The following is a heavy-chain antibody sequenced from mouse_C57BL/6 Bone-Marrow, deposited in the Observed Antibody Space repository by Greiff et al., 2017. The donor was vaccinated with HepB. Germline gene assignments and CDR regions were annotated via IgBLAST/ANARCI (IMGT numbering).Heavy chain of an antibody. V-gene: IGHV1-81*01. CDR3: AREGVITTVVDHWYFDV. D-gene: IGHD1-1*01. CDR2: IYPRSGNT. Sequence: VQLVESGAELARPGASVKLSCKASGYTFTNYGISWVKQRTGQGLEWIGEIYPRSGNTYYNEKFKGKATLTADKSSSTAYMELRSLTSEDSAVYFCAREGVITTVVDHWYFDVWGTGTTVTVSS. CDR1: GYTFTNYG. J-gene: IGHJ1*03.